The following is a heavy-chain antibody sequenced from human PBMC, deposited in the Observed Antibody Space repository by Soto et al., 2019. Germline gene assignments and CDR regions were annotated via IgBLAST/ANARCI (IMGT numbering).Heavy chain of an antibody. V-gene: IGHV4-4*02. J-gene: IGHJ4*02. CDR2: IYHTGST. D-gene: IGHD2-15*01. CDR1: GGSISSGDY. Sequence: SETLSLTCAVSGGSISSGDYWTWVRQPPGKGLEWIGEIYHTGSTNYNPSLKSRVTISVDKSKNHFSLKLNSVTAADTAVYYCARDPVAGLDSWGQGTLVTVSS. CDR3: ARDPVAGLDS.